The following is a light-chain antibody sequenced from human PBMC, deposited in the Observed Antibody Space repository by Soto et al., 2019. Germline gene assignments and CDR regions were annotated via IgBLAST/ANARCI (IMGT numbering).Light chain of an antibody. CDR2: DVS. CDR1: ISDVGSYNY. Sequence: QSALTQPASVSGSPGQSITISCTGTISDVGSYNYVSWYQQYPGKAPKLMIYDVSTRPSGVSDRFSGSKSGNTASLTISGLRAEDEADYYCGSYTTSANYVFGTGTKLT. CDR3: GSYTTSANYV. V-gene: IGLV2-14*03. J-gene: IGLJ1*01.